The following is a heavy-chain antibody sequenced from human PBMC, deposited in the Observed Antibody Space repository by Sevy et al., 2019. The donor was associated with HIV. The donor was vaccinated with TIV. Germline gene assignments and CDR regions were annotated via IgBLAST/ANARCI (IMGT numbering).Heavy chain of an antibody. CDR2: ISGISNYI. J-gene: IGHJ3*01. Sequence: GGSLRLSCAASGFTFSSYSLNWVRQAPGKGLEWVSFISGISNYIYYADSVKGRFSISRDNAKDSAYLQMNSLRAEDTGIYYCARGAQTYDAFDVWGQGTMVTVSS. CDR1: GFTFSSYS. V-gene: IGHV3-21*01. CDR3: ARGAQTYDAFDV.